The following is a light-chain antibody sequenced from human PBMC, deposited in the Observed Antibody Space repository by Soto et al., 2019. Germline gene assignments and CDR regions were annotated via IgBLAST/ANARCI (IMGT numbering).Light chain of an antibody. CDR1: QRVGRN. V-gene: IGKV3-15*01. J-gene: IGKJ3*01. CDR3: QEYSKWPLFT. Sequence: EILVTQSPGILSVSPGDRATLSCRASQRVGRNLAWYQQKPGQAPTLLIYAASTRATGLPARFSGSGSGTDFTLTISSLQSEDFAVYYCQEYSKWPLFTFGPGTRVDIK. CDR2: AAS.